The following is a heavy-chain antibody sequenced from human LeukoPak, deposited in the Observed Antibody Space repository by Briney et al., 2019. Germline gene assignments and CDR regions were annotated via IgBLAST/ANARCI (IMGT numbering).Heavy chain of an antibody. CDR3: ARGAPTYYYDSSGYYDNY. J-gene: IGHJ4*02. CDR2: IYSGGST. D-gene: IGHD3-22*01. V-gene: IGHV3-66*01. Sequence: GGSLRLSCAASGFTVSSNYMSWVRQAPGKGLEWVSVIYSGGSTYYADSVKGRFAISRDNSKNTLYLQMNSLRAEDTAVYYCARGAPTYYYDSSGYYDNYWGQGTLVTVSS. CDR1: GFTVSSNY.